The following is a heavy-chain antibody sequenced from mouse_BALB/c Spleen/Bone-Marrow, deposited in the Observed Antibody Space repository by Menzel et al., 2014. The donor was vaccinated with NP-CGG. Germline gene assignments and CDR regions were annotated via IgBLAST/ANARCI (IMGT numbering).Heavy chain of an antibody. D-gene: IGHD2-4*01. CDR3: ARTRAYDYDGGFAY. J-gene: IGHJ3*01. Sequence: VQVVESGPELVKPGASVKISCKASGYSFTSYYIHWVKQRPGQGLEWIGWIFPGSGNTKYNEKFKGKATLTADTSSSTAYMQLSSLTSEDSAVYFCARTRAYDYDGGFAYWGQGTLVTVSA. CDR1: GYSFTSYY. V-gene: IGHV1-66*01. CDR2: IFPGSGNT.